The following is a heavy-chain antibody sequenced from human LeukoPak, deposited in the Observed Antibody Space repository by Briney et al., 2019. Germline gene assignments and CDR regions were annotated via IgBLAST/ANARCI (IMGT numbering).Heavy chain of an antibody. J-gene: IGHJ4*02. Sequence: GGSLRLSCAASGFNVSRNYMSWVRQAPGQGLEWVSGIRNSDGMTYYADSVRGRFTISTDNSKNTLYLQMYSLRGEDTAVYYCARYDSSGLDYWGQGTLVTVSS. D-gene: IGHD3-22*01. CDR2: IRNSDGMT. V-gene: IGHV3-23*01. CDR3: ARYDSSGLDY. CDR1: GFNVSRNY.